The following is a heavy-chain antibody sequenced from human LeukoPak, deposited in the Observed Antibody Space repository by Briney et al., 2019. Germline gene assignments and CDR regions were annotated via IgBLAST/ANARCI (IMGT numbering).Heavy chain of an antibody. V-gene: IGHV3-7*05. J-gene: IGHJ4*02. Sequence: GGSLRLSCVASGFSFGSYWMAWVRQAPGKGLEWVDNIKHDGIEKYHVDSVKGRFTISRDNTKNSLYLHMSSLRVEDTAVYYCAREGREGYNYPALDFWGQGILVTVSS. CDR3: AREGREGYNYPALDF. CDR2: IKHDGIEK. D-gene: IGHD5-24*01. CDR1: GFSFGSYW.